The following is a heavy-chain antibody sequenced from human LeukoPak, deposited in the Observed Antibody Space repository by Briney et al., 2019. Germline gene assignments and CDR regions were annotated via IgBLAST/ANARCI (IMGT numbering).Heavy chain of an antibody. V-gene: IGHV4-39*01. CDR3: ASTGYSSARGKGIFDY. J-gene: IGHJ4*02. CDR2: IYYSGST. D-gene: IGHD6-19*01. CDR1: GGSISSSSYY. Sequence: SETLSLTCTVSGGSISSSSYYWGWIRQPPGKGLEWIGSIYYSGSTYYHPSLKSRLTISVDTSKNQFSLKLSSVTAADTAVYYCASTGYSSARGKGIFDYWGQGTLVTVSS.